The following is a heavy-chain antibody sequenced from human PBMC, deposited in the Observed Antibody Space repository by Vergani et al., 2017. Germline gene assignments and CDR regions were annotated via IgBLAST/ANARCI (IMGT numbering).Heavy chain of an antibody. Sequence: LVESGGGLVQPGGSLRLSCAASSFSVSSHYMTWVRQAPGKGLEWVSTINIGGRTSYADSVKGRLTLTRDDSKNTQHLQMNSLRPEDTAVYYCARGMTTETTDLDGFDIWGQGTMVSVSS. CDR3: ARGMTTETTDLDGFDI. J-gene: IGHJ3*02. D-gene: IGHD4-17*01. CDR1: SFSVSSHY. V-gene: IGHV3-66*02. CDR2: INIGGRT.